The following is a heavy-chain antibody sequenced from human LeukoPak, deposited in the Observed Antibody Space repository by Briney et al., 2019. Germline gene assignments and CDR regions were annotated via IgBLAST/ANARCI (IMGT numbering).Heavy chain of an antibody. J-gene: IGHJ4*02. CDR3: AKEERAAACRVFEY. CDR1: GFTFSNYA. Sequence: GGSLRLCCAASGFTFSNYAMSWVRQVPGEGLEWVSSISGGGGNTYYADSAKGRFTISRDNSKNTVALQMNSLRAEDTAVYYCAKEERAAACRVFEYWGEGILVTVSS. V-gene: IGHV3-23*01. CDR2: ISGGGGNT. D-gene: IGHD6-13*01.